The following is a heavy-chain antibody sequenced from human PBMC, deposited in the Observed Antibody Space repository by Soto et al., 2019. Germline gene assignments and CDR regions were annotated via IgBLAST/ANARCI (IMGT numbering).Heavy chain of an antibody. J-gene: IGHJ4*02. Sequence: GSLRLSCAASGFTLSDHFMDWVRQTPGKGLEWVGRSRSKAFSFTTVYAASVQGRFTISRDNSKNLLHLQMDSLKTDDTAVYYCVRGKNSFDNWGQGTLVTVSS. CDR2: SRSKAFSFTT. CDR1: GFTLSDHF. CDR3: VRGKNSFDN. V-gene: IGHV3-72*01.